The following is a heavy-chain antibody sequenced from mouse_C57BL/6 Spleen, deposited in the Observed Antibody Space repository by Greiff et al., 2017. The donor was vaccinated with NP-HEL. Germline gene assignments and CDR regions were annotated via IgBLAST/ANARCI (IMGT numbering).Heavy chain of an antibody. Sequence: EVNVVESGGGLVKPGGSLKLSCAASGFTFSSYAMSWVRQTPEKRLEWVATISDGGSYTYYPDNVKGRFTISRDNAKNNLYLQMSHLKSEDTAMYYCARDGTTGVAGFFDYWGQGTTLTVSS. CDR3: ARDGTTGVAGFFDY. CDR2: ISDGGSYT. D-gene: IGHD1-1*01. J-gene: IGHJ2*01. CDR1: GFTFSSYA. V-gene: IGHV5-4*01.